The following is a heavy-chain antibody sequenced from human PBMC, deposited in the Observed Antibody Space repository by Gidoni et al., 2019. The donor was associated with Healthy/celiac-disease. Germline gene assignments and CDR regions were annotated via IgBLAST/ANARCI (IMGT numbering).Heavy chain of an antibody. CDR2: ISGSGGST. J-gene: IGHJ4*02. D-gene: IGHD5-18*01. V-gene: IGHV3-23*01. Sequence: EVQLLESGGGLVQPGGSLRLSCAASGFTFSSYAMSWVRQAPGKGLGWVSAISGSGGSTYYADSVKGRFTISRDNSKNTLYLQMNSLRAEDTAVYYCAKVGRGYSHTRVYDYWGQGTLVTVSS. CDR1: GFTFSSYA. CDR3: AKVGRGYSHTRVYDY.